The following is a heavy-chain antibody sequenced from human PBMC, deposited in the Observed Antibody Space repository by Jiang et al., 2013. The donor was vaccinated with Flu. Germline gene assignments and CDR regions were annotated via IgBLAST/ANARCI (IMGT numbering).Heavy chain of an antibody. CDR1: GYTFTGYH. V-gene: IGHV1-2*02. Sequence: QLVESGAEVKKPGASVKVSCKASGYTFTGYHMHWVRQAPGQGLEWVAWISPNSGGTKYAQKFRGRVTMTRDTSINTAYMELSSLKSDDTAVYYCARGSIYANDLWFFDYWGQGTLVTVSS. CDR2: ISPNSGGT. D-gene: IGHD1-1*01. J-gene: IGHJ4*02. CDR3: ARGSIYANDLWFFDY.